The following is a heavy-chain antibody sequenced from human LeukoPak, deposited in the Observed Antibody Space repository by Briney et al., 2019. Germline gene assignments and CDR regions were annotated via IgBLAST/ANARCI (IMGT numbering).Heavy chain of an antibody. CDR3: ARWDGDYGAFDI. CDR2: IWYDGSKK. J-gene: IGHJ3*02. V-gene: IGHV3-33*03. Sequence: GGSLRLSCAASGYTFSSHGMHWVRQAPGKGLEWVALIWYDGSKKYYADSVKGRFTISRDNSKNTVYLQMNSLRAEDTAVYYCARWDGDYGAFDIWGQGTIVTVSS. CDR1: GYTFSSHG. D-gene: IGHD4-17*01.